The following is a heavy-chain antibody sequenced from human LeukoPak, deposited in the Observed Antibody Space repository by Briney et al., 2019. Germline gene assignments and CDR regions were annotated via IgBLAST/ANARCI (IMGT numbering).Heavy chain of an antibody. Sequence: PSETLSLTCAVYGGSFSGYYWSWIRQPPGKGLEWIGEINHSGSTNYNPSFKSRVTISVDTSKNQFSLKLSSVTAADTAVYYCARAPRYSSGSDYWGQGTLVTVSS. D-gene: IGHD3-22*01. CDR1: GGSFSGYY. J-gene: IGHJ4*02. CDR3: ARAPRYSSGSDY. V-gene: IGHV4-34*01. CDR2: INHSGST.